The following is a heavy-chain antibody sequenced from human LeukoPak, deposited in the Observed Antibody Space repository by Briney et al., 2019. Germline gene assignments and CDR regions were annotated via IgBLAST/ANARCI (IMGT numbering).Heavy chain of an antibody. Sequence: PSQTLSLTCAVSGGSISSGGYSWSWIRQPPGKGLEWIGYIYHSGSTYYNPSLKSRVTISVDRSKNQFSLKLSSVTAVDTAVYYCARGTYYYDSSGYYFDYWGQGTLVTVSS. CDR3: ARGTYYYDSSGYYFDY. CDR1: GGSISSGGYS. CDR2: IYHSGST. V-gene: IGHV4-30-2*01. J-gene: IGHJ4*02. D-gene: IGHD3-22*01.